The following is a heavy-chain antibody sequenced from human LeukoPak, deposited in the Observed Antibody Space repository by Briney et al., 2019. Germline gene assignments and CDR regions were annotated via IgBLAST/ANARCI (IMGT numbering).Heavy chain of an antibody. CDR2: ISGSGGST. CDR3: AKGSRDGYNYYCDY. Sequence: GGSLRLSCAASGFTFSSYAMSWVRQAPGKGLEWVSGISGSGGSTKYADSVKGRFTISGDNSKNTLYLQMNSLRAEDTAVYYCAKGSRDGYNYYCDYWGQGTLATVSS. V-gene: IGHV3-23*01. CDR1: GFTFSSYA. J-gene: IGHJ4*02. D-gene: IGHD5-12*01.